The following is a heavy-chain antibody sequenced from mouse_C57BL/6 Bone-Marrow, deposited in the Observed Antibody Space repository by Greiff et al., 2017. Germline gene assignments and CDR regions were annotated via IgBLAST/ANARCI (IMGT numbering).Heavy chain of an antibody. CDR2: IYPGSGST. CDR3: ENCYAMYY. V-gene: IGHV1-55*01. Sequence: QVQLQQSGAELVKPGASVTMSCKASGYTFPSYWITWVKQRPGQGLEWIGDIYPGSGSTDYNEMFKSKATLTVYKSSSTAYMQLSRLTSENSAVYYCENCYAMYYWGQGTSVTVSS. CDR1: GYTFPSYW. J-gene: IGHJ4*01.